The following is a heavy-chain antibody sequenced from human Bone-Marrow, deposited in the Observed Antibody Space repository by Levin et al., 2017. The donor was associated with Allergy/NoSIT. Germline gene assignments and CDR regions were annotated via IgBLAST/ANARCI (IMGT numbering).Heavy chain of an antibody. CDR2: ITSSSSYI. J-gene: IGHJ5*02. Sequence: GGSLRLSCAASGFTFSTYTMNWVRQAPGKGLDWVSSITSSSSYIYYADSVKGRFTIPRDNAKNSLYLQMNSLRVEDTAVYYCARGLEYSGLPWGQGTLVTVSS. CDR3: ARGLEYSGLP. V-gene: IGHV3-21*01. CDR1: GFTFSTYT. D-gene: IGHD5-12*01.